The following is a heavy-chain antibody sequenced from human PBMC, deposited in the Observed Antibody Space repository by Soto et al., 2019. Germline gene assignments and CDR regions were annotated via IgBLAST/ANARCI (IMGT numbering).Heavy chain of an antibody. Sequence: GVSRRRSCAASGFTFANAGMSWVRHAPGKGREWVGRIKSKTDGEATDYAAPVKGRFSISRDDSKNTMFLQMNSLQIEDTAIYYRTLHVVVVTSIHNYFNYWGQGTRVTVSS. CDR3: TLHVVVVTSIHNYFNY. CDR1: GFTFANAG. D-gene: IGHD2-21*02. J-gene: IGHJ4*02. V-gene: IGHV3-15*01. CDR2: IKSKTDGEAT.